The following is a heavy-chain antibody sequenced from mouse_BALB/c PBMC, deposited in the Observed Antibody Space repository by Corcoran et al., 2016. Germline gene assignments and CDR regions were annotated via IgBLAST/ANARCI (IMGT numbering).Heavy chain of an antibody. CDR3: ARDGNYGAWFAY. J-gene: IGHJ3*01. CDR2: INPYNGAT. D-gene: IGHD2-1*01. Sequence: EVQLQQSGPELVKPGASVKISCKASGYSFTGYYMHWVKQSPVRSLEWIGRINPYNGATSYNQNFKDKASLTVDKSSSTAYMELHSLTSEDSAVYYCARDGNYGAWFAYWGQGTLVTVSA. CDR1: GYSFTGYY. V-gene: IGHV1-26*01.